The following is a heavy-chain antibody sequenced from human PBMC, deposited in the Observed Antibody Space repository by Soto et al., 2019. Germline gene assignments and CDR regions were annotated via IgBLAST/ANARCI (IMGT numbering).Heavy chain of an antibody. J-gene: IGHJ6*02. V-gene: IGHV1-46*01. CDR3: ARSAHQRENYSGLDV. Sequence: ASVPVSCKASGYTFSKYYMHWVRQAPGQGLEWMAIINPSGDSTTYPQNLRGRVTVTSDTSTSTVYMELSSLRSEDTAVYYCARSAHQRENYSGLDVWGQANTGTVCS. D-gene: IGHD1-26*01. CDR2: INPSGDST. CDR1: GYTFSKYY.